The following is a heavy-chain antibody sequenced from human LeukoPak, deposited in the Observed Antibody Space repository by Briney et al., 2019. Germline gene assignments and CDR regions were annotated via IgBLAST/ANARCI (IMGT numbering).Heavy chain of an antibody. CDR2: ISGSGGST. CDR1: GFTFSSYA. V-gene: IGHV3-23*01. Sequence: GSLRLSCAASGFTFSSYAMSWVRQAPGKGLEWVSAISGSGGSTYYADSVKGRFTISRDNSKNTLYLQMNSLRAEDTAVYYCAKDRNYYGSGSYYNVDYWGQGTLVTVSS. D-gene: IGHD3-10*01. J-gene: IGHJ4*02. CDR3: AKDRNYYGSGSYYNVDY.